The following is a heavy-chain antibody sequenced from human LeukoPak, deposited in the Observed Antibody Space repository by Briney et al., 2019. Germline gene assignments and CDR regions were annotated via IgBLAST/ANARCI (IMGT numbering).Heavy chain of an antibody. Sequence: GGSMRLSWAASGFTFSSYEMNWVRQAAGKGLGWVSYIRSSGSTIYYAGSVKGRLTISRDNDKNSLYLQMNSLRAEDTAVYYCARDCAGSCYALVTDAFDIWGQGTMVTVSS. CDR1: GFTFSSYE. CDR2: IRSSGSTI. CDR3: ARDCAGSCYALVTDAFDI. D-gene: IGHD2-15*01. V-gene: IGHV3-48*03. J-gene: IGHJ3*02.